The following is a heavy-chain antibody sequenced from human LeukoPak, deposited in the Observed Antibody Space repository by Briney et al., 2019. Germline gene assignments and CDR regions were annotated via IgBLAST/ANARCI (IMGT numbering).Heavy chain of an antibody. Sequence: SVKVSCRASGGTFSSYAISWVRQAPGQGLEWMGRIIPILGIANYAQKFQGRVTITADKSTSTAYMELSSLRSEDTAVYYCAREFGELDSYYGMDVWGQGTTVTVSS. CDR3: AREFGELDSYYGMDV. V-gene: IGHV1-69*04. CDR1: GGTFSSYA. D-gene: IGHD3-10*01. J-gene: IGHJ6*02. CDR2: IIPILGIA.